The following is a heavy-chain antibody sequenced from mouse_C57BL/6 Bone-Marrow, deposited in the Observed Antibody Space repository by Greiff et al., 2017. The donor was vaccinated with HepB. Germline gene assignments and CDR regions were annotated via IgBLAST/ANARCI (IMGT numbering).Heavy chain of an antibody. V-gene: IGHV1-84*01. D-gene: IGHD1-1*01. Sequence: HLVESGPELVKPGASVKISCKASGYTFTDYYINWVKQRPGQGLEWIGWIYPGSGNTKYNEKFKGKATLTVDTSSSTAYMQLSSLTSEDSAVYFCEPDYYGSLDYWGQGTTLTVSS. J-gene: IGHJ2*01. CDR3: EPDYYGSLDY. CDR1: GYTFTDYY. CDR2: IYPGSGNT.